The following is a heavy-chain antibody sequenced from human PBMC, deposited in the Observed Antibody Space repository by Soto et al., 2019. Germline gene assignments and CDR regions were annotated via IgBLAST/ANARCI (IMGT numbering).Heavy chain of an antibody. V-gene: IGHV1-69*04. J-gene: IGHJ4*02. CDR3: ARESRGD. CDR2: IIPILGIA. D-gene: IGHD2-2*01. Sequence: QVQLVQSGAEVKKPGSSVKVSCKASGGTFSSYPISWLRQAPGQGLEWMGRIIPILGIANYAQKFQGRVTITADKSTSTAYMELSSLRSEDTAVYYCARESRGDWGQGTLVTVSS. CDR1: GGTFSSYP.